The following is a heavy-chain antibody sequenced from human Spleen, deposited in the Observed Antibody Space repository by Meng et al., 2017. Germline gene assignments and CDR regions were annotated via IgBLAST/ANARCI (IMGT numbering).Heavy chain of an antibody. Sequence: ASVKVSCKASGYSFTNYVISWVRQAPGQGLEWMGWISGYNGDTNHAQKLQGRVTMTTDTSTGTAYMELRSLRSDDTAVYFCARGGAASYYDSSGYYFDSFDVWGQGTMVTVSS. V-gene: IGHV1-18*01. CDR3: ARGGAASYYDSSGYYFDSFDV. CDR2: ISGYNGDT. CDR1: GYSFTNYV. D-gene: IGHD3-22*01. J-gene: IGHJ3*01.